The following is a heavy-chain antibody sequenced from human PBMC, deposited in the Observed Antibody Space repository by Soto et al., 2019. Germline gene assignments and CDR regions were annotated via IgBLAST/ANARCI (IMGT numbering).Heavy chain of an antibody. CDR3: ARDGDYGDYIDYYYMDV. D-gene: IGHD4-17*01. J-gene: IGHJ6*03. Sequence: GGSLRLSCAASGFTFSSYSMNWVRQAPGKGLEWVSSISSSSSYIYYADSVKGRFTISRDNAKNSLYLQMNSLRAEDTAVYYCARDGDYGDYIDYYYMDVWGKGTTATVSS. CDR1: GFTFSSYS. V-gene: IGHV3-21*01. CDR2: ISSSSSYI.